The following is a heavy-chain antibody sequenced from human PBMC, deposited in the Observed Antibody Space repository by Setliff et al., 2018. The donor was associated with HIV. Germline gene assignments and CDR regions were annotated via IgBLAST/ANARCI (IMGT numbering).Heavy chain of an antibody. Sequence: ASVKVSCKASGYTFTTYGISWVRQAPGHGLEWMGWISPNFGHTKYAQNFLDRITMTVDTSTTSAYMELRSLTSDDQAIYFCARLGSGWSDSYYYAMDIWGQGTTGTSP. CDR3: ARLGSGWSDSYYYAMDI. CDR2: ISPNFGHT. V-gene: IGHV1-18*01. J-gene: IGHJ6*02. D-gene: IGHD6-19*01. CDR1: GYTFTTYG.